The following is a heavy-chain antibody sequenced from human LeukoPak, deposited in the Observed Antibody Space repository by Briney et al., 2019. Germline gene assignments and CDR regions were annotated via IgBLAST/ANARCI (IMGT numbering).Heavy chain of an antibody. Sequence: GGSLRLSCAVSGITLSNYGMSWVRQAPGKGLEWVAGISDSGGRTTYADSVKGRFTISRDNPKNTLYLQMNSLRAEDTAVYFCAKRGVVIRVILVGFHKEAYYFDYWGQGTLVTVSS. V-gene: IGHV3-23*01. CDR3: AKRGVVIRVILVGFHKEAYYFDY. J-gene: IGHJ4*02. CDR2: ISDSGGRT. CDR1: GITLSNYG. D-gene: IGHD3-22*01.